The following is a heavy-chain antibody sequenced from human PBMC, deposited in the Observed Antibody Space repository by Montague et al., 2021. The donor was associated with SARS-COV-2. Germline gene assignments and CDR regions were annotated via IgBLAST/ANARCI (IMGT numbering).Heavy chain of an antibody. CDR3: AKDWELRYFDWLSHGWFDL. CDR1: GFTFSSYA. V-gene: IGHV3-23*01. J-gene: IGHJ5*02. D-gene: IGHD3-9*01. CDR2: ISGSGGST. Sequence: SLRLSCAASGFTFSSYAMSWVRQAPGKGLEWVSAISGSGGSTYYADSVKGRFTISRDNSKNTLYLQMNSLRAEDTAVYYCAKDWELRYFDWLSHGWFDLWGQGTLVTVSS.